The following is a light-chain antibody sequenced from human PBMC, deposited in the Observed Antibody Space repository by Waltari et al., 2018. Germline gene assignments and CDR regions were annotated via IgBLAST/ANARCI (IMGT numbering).Light chain of an antibody. J-gene: IGLJ3*02. CDR1: RSNIGDYY. CDR3: GTWDASLTAWV. Sequence: QSVLTQPPSISAAAGQTVTISCSGTRSNIGDYYVSWYQQVPETAPKILIYDNFKRPSGVSDRCSGSKSGTSATLVITGLQTGDEADYFCGTWDASLTAWVFGGGTRLSVL. CDR2: DNF. V-gene: IGLV1-51*01.